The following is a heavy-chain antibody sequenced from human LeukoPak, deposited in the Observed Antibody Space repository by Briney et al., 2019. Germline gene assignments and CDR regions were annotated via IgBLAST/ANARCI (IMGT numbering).Heavy chain of an antibody. CDR2: ISAYNGNT. CDR1: GYTFISYG. CDR3: AREGRYCSSTSCRPPIV. D-gene: IGHD2-2*01. J-gene: IGHJ4*02. Sequence: RASVKVSCKASGYTFISYGISWVRQAPGQGLEWMGWISAYNGNTNYAQKLQGRVTMTTDTSTSTAYMELRSLRSDDTAVYYCAREGRYCSSTSCRPPIVWGQGTLVTVSS. V-gene: IGHV1-18*01.